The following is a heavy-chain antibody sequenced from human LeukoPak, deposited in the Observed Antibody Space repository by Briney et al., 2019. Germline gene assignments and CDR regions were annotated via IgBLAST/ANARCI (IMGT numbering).Heavy chain of an antibody. J-gene: IGHJ4*02. CDR3: AKDTAIGRYCTNGVSSPFDY. D-gene: IGHD2-8*01. CDR1: GFTFSSYA. V-gene: IGHV3-23*01. CDR2: ISDTGATT. Sequence: PGGSVRLSCAGSGFTFSSYAMSWVRQAPGKGLEWVSAISDTGATTYDADSVKGRFTISRDNSRSTLYLQMNSLRAEDTALYYCAKDTAIGRYCTNGVSSPFDYWGQGTLVTVSS.